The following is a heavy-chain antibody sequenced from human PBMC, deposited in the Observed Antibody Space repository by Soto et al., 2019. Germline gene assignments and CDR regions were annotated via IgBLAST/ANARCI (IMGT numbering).Heavy chain of an antibody. J-gene: IGHJ5*02. CDR1: GYTFTSYD. V-gene: IGHV1-8*01. CDR3: ARVDHGYYDFWSGYFSPSHSFDP. D-gene: IGHD3-3*01. CDR2: MNPNSGNT. Sequence: ASVKVSCKASGYTFTSYDINWVRQATGQGLEWMGWMNPNSGNTGYAQKFQGRVTMTRNTSISTAYMELSSLRSEDTAVYYCARVDHGYYDFWSGYFSPSHSFDPWGQGTLVTVIS.